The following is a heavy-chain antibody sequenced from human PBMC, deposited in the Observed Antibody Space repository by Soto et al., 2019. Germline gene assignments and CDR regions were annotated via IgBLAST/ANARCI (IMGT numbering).Heavy chain of an antibody. J-gene: IGHJ6*03. Sequence: ASVKVSCKASGYTFTSYGISWVRQAPGQGLEWMGWISAYNGNTNYAQKLQGRVTMTTDTSTSTAYMELRSLRSDDTAVNYCARDRGRYYYYYMDVWGKGTTVTVSS. V-gene: IGHV1-18*01. CDR2: ISAYNGNT. CDR3: ARDRGRYYYYYMDV. CDR1: GYTFTSYG.